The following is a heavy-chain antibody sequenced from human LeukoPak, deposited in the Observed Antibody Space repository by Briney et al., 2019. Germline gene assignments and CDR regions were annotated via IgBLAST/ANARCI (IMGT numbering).Heavy chain of an antibody. V-gene: IGHV3-30-3*01. J-gene: IGHJ4*02. CDR2: ISYDGSNK. CDR3: ARGFGLFDY. D-gene: IGHD3-16*01. Sequence: PGRSLRLSCAASGFTFSSYAMHWVRQAPGKGLEWVAVISYDGSNKYYADSVKGRFTISRDNSKNTLYLQMNSLRAEDTAVYYCARGFGLFDYWGQGTLVTVSS. CDR1: GFTFSSYA.